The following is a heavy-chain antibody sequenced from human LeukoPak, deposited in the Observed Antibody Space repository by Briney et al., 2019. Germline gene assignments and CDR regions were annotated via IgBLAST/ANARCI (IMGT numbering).Heavy chain of an antibody. CDR2: ISWNSDSI. J-gene: IGHJ4*02. Sequence: GGSLRLSCAASGFNFHDCAIHWVRQAPGKGLEWVSSISWNSDSIVYADSVKGRFTISRDNAKNSLYLHITSLRTEDTVLYYCAKEPSSLGVATMGFDDWGQGTLVTVSS. V-gene: IGHV3-9*01. CDR3: AKEPSSLGVATMGFDD. D-gene: IGHD5-12*01. CDR1: GFNFHDCA.